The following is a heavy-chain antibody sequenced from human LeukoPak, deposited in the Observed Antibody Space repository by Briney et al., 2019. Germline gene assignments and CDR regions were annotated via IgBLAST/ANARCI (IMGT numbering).Heavy chain of an antibody. CDR2: ISPSGGST. Sequence: ASVKVSCKASGYTFTSYYLHWVRQAPGQGLEWMGIISPSGGSTSYAQKFQGRVTMTRDMSTSTVYMELSSLRSEDTAVYYCARGYTPSSSWYRYYYYYYMDVWGKGTTVTVSS. V-gene: IGHV1-46*01. CDR3: ARGYTPSSSWYRYYYYYYMDV. CDR1: GYTFTSYY. D-gene: IGHD6-13*01. J-gene: IGHJ6*03.